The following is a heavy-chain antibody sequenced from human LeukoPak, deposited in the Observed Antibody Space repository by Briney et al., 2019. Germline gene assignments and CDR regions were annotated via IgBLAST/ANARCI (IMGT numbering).Heavy chain of an antibody. J-gene: IGHJ4*02. CDR3: AKGPWLAYPYYFDY. V-gene: IGHV3-30*18. CDR1: GFTFSSYG. CDR2: ISYDGSNK. D-gene: IGHD6-19*01. Sequence: GGSLRLSCAASGFTFSSYGMHWVRQAPGKGLEWVAVISYDGSNKYYADSVKGRFTISRDNPKNTLYLQMNSLRAEDTAVYYCAKGPWLAYPYYFDYWGQGTLVTVSS.